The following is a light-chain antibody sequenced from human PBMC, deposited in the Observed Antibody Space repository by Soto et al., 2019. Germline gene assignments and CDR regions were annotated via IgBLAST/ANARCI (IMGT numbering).Light chain of an antibody. CDR1: QSVSSSY. CDR3: QQYDDSLSSFT. J-gene: IGKJ2*01. CDR2: GAS. Sequence: EIVLTQSPGTLSLSPGERATLSCRASQSVSSSYLAWYQQKPGQAPRLLIYGASYRATGIPGRFSGRGSGTDFTLTISRLEPEDFAVYYCQQYDDSLSSFTFGQGTNLEIK. V-gene: IGKV3-20*01.